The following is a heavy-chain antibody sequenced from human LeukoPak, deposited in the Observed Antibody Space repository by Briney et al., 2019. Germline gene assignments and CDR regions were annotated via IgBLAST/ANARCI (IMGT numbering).Heavy chain of an antibody. V-gene: IGHV4-4*02. J-gene: IGHJ4*02. D-gene: IGHD1-26*01. CDR2: VHLSGAT. Sequence: ASETLSLTCAVSGGSITTTSWWSWVRQPPGKGLEWIGEVHLSGATNYNPSLESRVSMSIDKSKNHLSLEVTSVTAADTAIYYCTRESGAFSPFGFWGQGTLLTVSS. CDR3: TRESGAFSPFGF. CDR1: GGSITTTSW.